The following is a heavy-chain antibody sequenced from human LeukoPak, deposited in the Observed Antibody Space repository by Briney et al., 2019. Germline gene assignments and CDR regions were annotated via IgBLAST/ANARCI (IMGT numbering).Heavy chain of an antibody. D-gene: IGHD3-22*01. CDR1: GFXFSSYA. CDR2: FSGSGGSA. Sequence: PGGSLRLSCAASGFXFSSYAMSWVRQAPGKGLQWVSGFSGSGGSAYYADSVRGRFTISRDNSKNTLYLQMNSLRAEDTAVYYCAKDLLQPLRLDDSSGLDYWGQGTLVTVSS. CDR3: AKDLLQPLRLDDSSGLDY. J-gene: IGHJ4*02. V-gene: IGHV3-23*01.